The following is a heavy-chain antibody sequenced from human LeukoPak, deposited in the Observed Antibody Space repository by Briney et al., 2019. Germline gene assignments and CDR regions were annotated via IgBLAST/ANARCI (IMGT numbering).Heavy chain of an antibody. J-gene: IGHJ3*02. CDR2: INHSGST. V-gene: IGHV4-34*01. CDR3: ARTAIGDPTVTPYAFDI. Sequence: AETLSLICAVYGGSFSGYYWSWIRHPPGKGLEWIGEINHSGSTNYNPSLKSRVTISVETSQDQFSLKLSSVTAADTAVYHCARTAIGDPTVTPYAFDIWGQETMVTVSS. D-gene: IGHD4-17*01. CDR1: GGSFSGYY.